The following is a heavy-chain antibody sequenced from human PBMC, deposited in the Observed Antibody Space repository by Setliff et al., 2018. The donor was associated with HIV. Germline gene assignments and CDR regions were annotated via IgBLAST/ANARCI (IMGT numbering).Heavy chain of an antibody. J-gene: IGHJ6*03. CDR1: GGSIRTGAYY. V-gene: IGHV4-39*07. D-gene: IGHD6-6*01. CDR2: IYYDGRT. CDR3: ASEAWTSYRSSSGCCYYYMDV. Sequence: SETLSLTCTVSGGSIRTGAYYWGWIRQPPGKGLEWIGSIYYDGRTFYKPSLKSRLTISVDTSKNQFSLKLSSVTAADTAVYYCASEAWTSYRSSSGCCYYYMDVWGKGTTVTVSS.